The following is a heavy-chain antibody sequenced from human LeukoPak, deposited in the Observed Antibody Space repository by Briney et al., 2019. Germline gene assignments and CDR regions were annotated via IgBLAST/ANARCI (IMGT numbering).Heavy chain of an antibody. CDR2: IGGGGRST. Sequence: GGSLRLSCAASGFTFSSCAMNWVRQAPGKGLEWVSAIGGGGRSTYFADSVKGRFTISRDNSKNTLYLQMNSLRAEDTAVYYCAKERLNPSRYFDYWGQGALVTVSS. CDR3: AKERLNPSRYFDY. J-gene: IGHJ4*02. CDR1: GFTFSSCA. V-gene: IGHV3-23*01. D-gene: IGHD3-22*01.